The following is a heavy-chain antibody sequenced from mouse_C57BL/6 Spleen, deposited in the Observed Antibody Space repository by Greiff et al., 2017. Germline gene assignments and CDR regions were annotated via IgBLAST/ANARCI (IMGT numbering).Heavy chain of an antibody. V-gene: IGHV1-69*01. CDR3: ARGGYDPWFAY. D-gene: IGHD2-2*01. CDR1: GYTFTSYW. J-gene: IGHJ3*01. CDR2: IDPSDSYT. Sequence: QVQLQQSGAELVMPGASVKLSCKASGYTFTSYWMHWVKQRPGQGLEWIGEIDPSDSYTNYNQKFKGKSTLTVDKSSSTAYMQLSSLTSEDSAVYYCARGGYDPWFAYWGQGTLVTVSA.